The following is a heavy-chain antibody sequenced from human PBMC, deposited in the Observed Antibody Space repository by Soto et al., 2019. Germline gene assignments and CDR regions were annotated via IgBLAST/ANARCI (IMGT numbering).Heavy chain of an antibody. Sequence: VKVSCKASGYTFTSYGISWVRQAPGQGLEWMGWISAYNGNTNYAQKLQGRVTMTTDTSTSTAYMELRSLRSDDTAVYYCARDGRYAPNWIHDFWGQGTLVTVSS. J-gene: IGHJ4*02. CDR1: GYTFTSYG. D-gene: IGHD1-1*01. CDR2: ISAYNGNT. V-gene: IGHV1-18*01. CDR3: ARDGRYAPNWIHDF.